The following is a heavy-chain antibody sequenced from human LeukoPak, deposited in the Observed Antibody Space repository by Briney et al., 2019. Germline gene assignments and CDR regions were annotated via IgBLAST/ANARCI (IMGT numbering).Heavy chain of an antibody. CDR1: GGSISSGGYY. CDR2: IYHSGST. Sequence: PSETLSLTCTVSGGSISSGGYYWSWIRQPPGKGLEWIGYIYHSGSTYYNPSLKSRVTISVDRSKNQFSLKLSSVTAADTAVYYCARGRPTYCSSTSCLYYFDYWGQGTLVTVSS. CDR3: ARGRPTYCSSTSCLYYFDY. V-gene: IGHV4-30-2*01. J-gene: IGHJ4*02. D-gene: IGHD2-2*01.